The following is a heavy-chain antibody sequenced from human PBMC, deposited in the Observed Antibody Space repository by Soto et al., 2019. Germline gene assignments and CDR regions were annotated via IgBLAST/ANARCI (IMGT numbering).Heavy chain of an antibody. CDR1: GFTFSSYA. V-gene: IGHV3-23*01. D-gene: IGHD5-18*01. J-gene: IGHJ4*02. Sequence: GGSLRLSCAASGFTFSSYAVSWVRQAPGKGLEWASGISGSGGSPYYADSVKGRFTISRDNSKNTLYLQMNSLRAEDTAVYYCAKGGWGYSYGPIDYWGQGTLVTVSS. CDR3: AKGGWGYSYGPIDY. CDR2: ISGSGGSP.